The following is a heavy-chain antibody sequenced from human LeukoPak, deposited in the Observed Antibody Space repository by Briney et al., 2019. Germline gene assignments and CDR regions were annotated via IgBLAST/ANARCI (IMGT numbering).Heavy chain of an antibody. J-gene: IGHJ4*02. CDR2: IGTAGDT. CDR1: GFTFSSYD. V-gene: IGHV3-13*04. Sequence: GGPLRLSCAASGFTFSSYDMHWVRQATGKGLEWVSAIGTAGDTYYPGSVKGRFTISRENAKNSLYLQMNSLRAGDTAVYYCARGRYLTGYYRVFDYWGQGTLVSVSS. D-gene: IGHD3-9*01. CDR3: ARGRYLTGYYRVFDY.